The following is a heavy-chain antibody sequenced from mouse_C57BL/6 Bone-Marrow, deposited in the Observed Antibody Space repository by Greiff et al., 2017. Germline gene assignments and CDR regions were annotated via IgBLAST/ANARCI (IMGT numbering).Heavy chain of an antibody. CDR3: AKGLPSPFAY. J-gene: IGHJ3*01. CDR1: GYTFTSYW. CDR2: IDPSDSYT. Sequence: QVQLQQPGAELVMPGASVKLSCKASGYTFTSYWMHWVKQRPGQGLEWIGEIDPSDSYTNYNQKFKGKSTLTVDKSSSTAYMQLSSLTSEDSAVYYCAKGLPSPFAYGGQGTLVTVSA. D-gene: IGHD2-2*01. V-gene: IGHV1-69*01.